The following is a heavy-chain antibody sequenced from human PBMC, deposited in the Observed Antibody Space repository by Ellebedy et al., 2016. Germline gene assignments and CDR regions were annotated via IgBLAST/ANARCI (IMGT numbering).Heavy chain of an antibody. J-gene: IGHJ4*02. CDR2: ISSSSSYI. D-gene: IGHD2-15*01. V-gene: IGHV3-21*01. CDR3: ARDVVVAATRDY. CDR1: GFTFSSYS. Sequence: GESLKISCAASGFTFSSYSMNWVRQAPGKGLEWVSSISSSSSYIYYADSVKGRFTISRDNAKNSLYLQMNSLRAEDTAVYYCARDVVVAATRDYWGQGTLVTVSS.